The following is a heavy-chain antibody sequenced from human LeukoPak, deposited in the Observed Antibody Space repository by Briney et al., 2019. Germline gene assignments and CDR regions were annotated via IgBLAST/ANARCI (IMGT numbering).Heavy chain of an antibody. CDR3: TTGAYSSSSDFDY. J-gene: IGHJ4*02. V-gene: IGHV3-15*07. Sequence: GGSLRLSCAASGFTFSNAWMNWVRQAPGKGLEWVGRIKSKTDGGTTDYAAPVKGRFTISRDDSKNTLYLQINSLKTEDTAVYYCTTGAYSSSSDFDYWGQGTLVTVSS. CDR2: IKSKTDGGTT. D-gene: IGHD6-6*01. CDR1: GFTFSNAW.